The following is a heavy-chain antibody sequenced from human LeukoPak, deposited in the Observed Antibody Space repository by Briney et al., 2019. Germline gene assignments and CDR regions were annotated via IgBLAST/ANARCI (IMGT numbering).Heavy chain of an antibody. D-gene: IGHD3-22*01. CDR3: ARGSGYYYAPDY. CDR1: GFTFSSYS. V-gene: IGHV3-21*01. CDR2: ISSSSSYI. Sequence: GGSLRLSCAASGFTFSSYSMNWVRQAPGKGLEWVSSISSSSSYIYYADSVKGRFTVSRDNAKNSLYLQMNSLRAEDTAVYYCARGSGYYYAPDYWGQGTLVTVSS. J-gene: IGHJ4*02.